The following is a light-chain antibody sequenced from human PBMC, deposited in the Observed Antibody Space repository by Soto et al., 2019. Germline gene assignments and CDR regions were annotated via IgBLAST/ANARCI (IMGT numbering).Light chain of an antibody. CDR2: GAS. J-gene: IGKJ1*01. V-gene: IGKV3-20*01. CDR1: QSVSSSY. Sequence: EIVLTQSPGTLSLSPGERATLSCRASQSVSSSYLAWYQQKPGQAPRLLIYGASSRATGIPDRFSGSGSGTEFTLTISRMEPEDFAVYYCQQYGSSPWTVGQGNKEEIK. CDR3: QQYGSSPWT.